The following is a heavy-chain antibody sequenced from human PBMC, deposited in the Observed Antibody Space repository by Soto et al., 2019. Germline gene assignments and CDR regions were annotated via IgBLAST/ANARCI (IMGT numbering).Heavy chain of an antibody. CDR3: ARDRIAAAGKTYYYYGMDV. Sequence: QVQLQESGPGLVKPSETLSLTCTVSGGSISSYYWSWIRQPPGKGLEWIGYIYYSGGTNYNPSLKRRVTISVDTSKNQFSLKLSSVTAADTAVYYCARDRIAAAGKTYYYYGMDVWGQGTTVTVSS. J-gene: IGHJ6*02. D-gene: IGHD6-13*01. V-gene: IGHV4-59*01. CDR1: GGSISSYY. CDR2: IYYSGGT.